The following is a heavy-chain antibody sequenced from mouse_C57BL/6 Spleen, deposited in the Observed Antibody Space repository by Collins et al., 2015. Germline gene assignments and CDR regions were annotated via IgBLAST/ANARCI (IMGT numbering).Heavy chain of an antibody. D-gene: IGHD1-3*01. CDR2: IDPSDSYT. J-gene: IGHJ4*01. CDR1: GYTFTSYW. V-gene: IGHV1-50*01. CDR3: VRSTRCAMDY. Sequence: QVQLQQPGAELVKPGASVKLSCKASGYTFTSYWMQWVKQRPGQGLEWIGEIDPSDSYTNYNQKFKGKATLTVDTSSSTAYMQLSSLTSEDSAVYYCVRSTRCAMDYWGQGTSVTVSS.